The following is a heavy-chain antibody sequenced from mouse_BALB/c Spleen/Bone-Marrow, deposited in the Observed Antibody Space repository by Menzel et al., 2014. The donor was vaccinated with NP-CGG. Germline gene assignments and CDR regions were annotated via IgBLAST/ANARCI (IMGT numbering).Heavy chain of an antibody. CDR1: GYTFTDYV. J-gene: IGHJ2*01. CDR3: DYYGSSYFDY. V-gene: IGHV1-81*01. Sequence: QVQLQQSGPELVKPGASVKMSCKASGYTFTDYVISWVKQRTGQGLEWIGEIYPGSGSTYYNEKFKGEATLTADKSSNTAYMQLSSLTSEDSAVYFCDYYGSSYFDYWGQGTTLTVSA. CDR2: IYPGSGST. D-gene: IGHD1-1*01.